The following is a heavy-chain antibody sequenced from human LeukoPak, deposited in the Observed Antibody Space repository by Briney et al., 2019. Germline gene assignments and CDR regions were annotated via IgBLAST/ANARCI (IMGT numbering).Heavy chain of an antibody. CDR1: GYTFTSYY. Sequence: ASVKVSCKASGYTFTSYYMHWVRQAPGQGLEWMGIINPSGGGTTFAQKFQGRVTMTRNTSTSTVYMELSSLRSEDTAVYYCARVMSSGWFGEYYFDYWGQGTLVTVSS. D-gene: IGHD6-19*01. CDR3: ARVMSSGWFGEYYFDY. V-gene: IGHV1-46*01. J-gene: IGHJ4*02. CDR2: INPSGGGT.